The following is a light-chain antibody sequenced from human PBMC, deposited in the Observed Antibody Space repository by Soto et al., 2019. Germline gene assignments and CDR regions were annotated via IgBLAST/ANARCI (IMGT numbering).Light chain of an antibody. CDR2: EVV. J-gene: IGLJ1*01. CDR1: KNDIGVYDF. V-gene: IGLV2-8*01. Sequence: QCAQSHPPSASGSPGQSVTISCTGTKNDIGVYDFVSWYQHHPGKAPRLIIYEVVQRPSGVPDRFSGSKSGNTASLTVSGLQAADEADYFCKSYAGSNTYVFGSGTKVTVL. CDR3: KSYAGSNTYV.